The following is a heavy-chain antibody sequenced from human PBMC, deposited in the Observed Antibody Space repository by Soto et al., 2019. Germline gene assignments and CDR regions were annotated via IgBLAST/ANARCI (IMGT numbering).Heavy chain of an antibody. CDR2: ISGKNGNT. CDR1: GYTFISHG. V-gene: IGHV1-18*04. J-gene: IGHJ6*02. CDR3: ARVSSSIVVVPDYGMDV. Sequence: QVQLVQSGVEVKKPGASVKVSCKASGYTFISHGISWVRQAPGQGLEWMGWISGKNGNTNYAQKLQGRVTSTTDTSTSTAYMELRSLRSDDTDVDYCARVSSSIVVVPDYGMDVWGQGTTVTVSS. D-gene: IGHD2-15*01.